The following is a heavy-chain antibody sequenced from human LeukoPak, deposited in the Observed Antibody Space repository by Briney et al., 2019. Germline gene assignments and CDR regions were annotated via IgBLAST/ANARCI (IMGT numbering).Heavy chain of an antibody. V-gene: IGHV3-48*01. CDR2: IRSSSSTI. J-gene: IGHJ3*02. CDR3: ARAKRNGFDI. Sequence: GGSLRLSCAASGFTFSSYGMHWVRQAPGKGLEWVSYIRSSSSTIYYADSVKGRFTISRDNAKNSLYLQMNSLRAEDTAVYYCARAKRNGFDIWGQGTMVTVSS. CDR1: GFTFSSYG.